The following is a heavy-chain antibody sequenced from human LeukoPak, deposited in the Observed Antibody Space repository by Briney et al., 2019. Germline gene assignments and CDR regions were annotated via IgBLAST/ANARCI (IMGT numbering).Heavy chain of an antibody. J-gene: IGHJ3*02. CDR1: GFTFSSYA. D-gene: IGHD3-3*01. V-gene: IGHV3-23*01. CDR2: ISGSGGST. Sequence: GGSLRLSCAASGFTFSSYAMSWVRQAPGKGLEWVSAISGSGGSTYYADSVKGRFTISRDNSKNTLYPQMNSLRAEDTAVYYCAKDGRYDFWSGYGAFDIWGQGTMVTVSS. CDR3: AKDGRYDFWSGYGAFDI.